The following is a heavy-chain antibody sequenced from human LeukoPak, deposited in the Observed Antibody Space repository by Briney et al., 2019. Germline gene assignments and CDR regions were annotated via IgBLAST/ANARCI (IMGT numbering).Heavy chain of an antibody. Sequence: ASVKVSFKASGYSFTGYYIHWVRQAPGQGLEWMGWINPNTGSTNYAQKFQGRVTMTRDTSINTAYVELTGLTSDDTAVYYCARGSGGMATIVDYWGQGTLVTVSS. CDR2: INPNTGST. CDR1: GYSFTGYY. CDR3: ARGSGGMATIVDY. D-gene: IGHD5-24*01. V-gene: IGHV1-2*02. J-gene: IGHJ4*02.